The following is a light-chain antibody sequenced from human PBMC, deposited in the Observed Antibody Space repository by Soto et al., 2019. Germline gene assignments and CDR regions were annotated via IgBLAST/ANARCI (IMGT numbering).Light chain of an antibody. Sequence: EIVLPQSPGTLSLSPWERATLSCRASQSVSSTYLGWYQQKPGQAPRLLIYDASNRATGIPARFSGSGSGTDFTLTISSLEPEDFAVYYCQQRSNWPFTFGGGTKV. CDR3: QQRSNWPFT. J-gene: IGKJ4*01. V-gene: IGKV3-11*01. CDR1: QSVSSTY. CDR2: DAS.